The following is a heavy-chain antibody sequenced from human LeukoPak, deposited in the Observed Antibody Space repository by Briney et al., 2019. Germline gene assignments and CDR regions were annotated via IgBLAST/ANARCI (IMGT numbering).Heavy chain of an antibody. J-gene: IGHJ4*02. CDR1: GVSISSYY. D-gene: IGHD3-3*01. Sequence: SETLSLTCPVSGVSISSYYWSWIRQPPGKGLEWIGYIYYSGSTNYNPSLKSRVTISVDTSKNQFSLKLSSVTAADTAVYYCASTYYDFWSGYYFDYWGQGTLVTVSS. CDR2: IYYSGST. V-gene: IGHV4-59*01. CDR3: ASTYYDFWSGYYFDY.